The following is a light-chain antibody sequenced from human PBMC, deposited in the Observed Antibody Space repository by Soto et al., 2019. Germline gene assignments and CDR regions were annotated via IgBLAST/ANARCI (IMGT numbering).Light chain of an antibody. J-gene: IGKJ4*01. Sequence: EIVLTQSPRTLSLSPGESATLSCTASQSVRSNSLAWYQQKPGQAPRLLMFGASGRATGTPPRFSGRGSGTDFTLTISRLEPEDFAVYYCQQYGTSPLTFGGGNKVDI. CDR1: QSVRSNS. CDR3: QQYGTSPLT. V-gene: IGKV3-20*01. CDR2: GAS.